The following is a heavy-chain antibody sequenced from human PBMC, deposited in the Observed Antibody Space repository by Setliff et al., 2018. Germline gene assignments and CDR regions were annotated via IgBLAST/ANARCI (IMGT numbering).Heavy chain of an antibody. Sequence: SVKVSCKASGSTFTGYYMHWVRQAPGQGLEWMGRINPNSGGTNYAQKFQGRVTMTRDTSISTAYMELRSLRSDDTAVYYCARGYSSSWQSRMGFDPWGQGTLVTVSS. D-gene: IGHD6-13*01. CDR3: ARGYSSSWQSRMGFDP. CDR2: INPNSGGT. CDR1: GSTFTGYY. J-gene: IGHJ5*02. V-gene: IGHV1-2*06.